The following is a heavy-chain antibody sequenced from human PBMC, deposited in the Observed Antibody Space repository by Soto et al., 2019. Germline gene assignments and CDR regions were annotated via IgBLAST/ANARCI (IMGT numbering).Heavy chain of an antibody. Sequence: EVQLVETGGGLIQPGGSLRLSCAASGFTVSSNYMSWVRQAPGKGLEWVSVIYSGGSTYYADSVKGRFTISRDNSKNKLYPQMDSLRAEDTAVYYCAAGWGGGFYTSYPRYYFDYWGQGTLVTVSS. J-gene: IGHJ4*02. CDR3: AAGWGGGFYTSYPRYYFDY. D-gene: IGHD3-16*01. CDR2: IYSGGST. V-gene: IGHV3-53*02. CDR1: GFTVSSNY.